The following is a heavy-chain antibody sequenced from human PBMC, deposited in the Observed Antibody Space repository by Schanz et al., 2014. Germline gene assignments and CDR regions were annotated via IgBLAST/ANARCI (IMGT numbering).Heavy chain of an antibody. J-gene: IGHJ4*02. CDR1: GFTFDDYA. Sequence: EVQLVESGGGLVQPGRSLRLSCAASGFTFDDYAMHWVRQAPGKGLEWVSGISWNSGSIGYADSVKGRFTISRDDAKNSLYLQMNNLRVEDTAVYYCARGPDYGSGSYSSYWGQGTLVTVSS. D-gene: IGHD3-10*01. V-gene: IGHV3-9*01. CDR2: ISWNSGSI. CDR3: ARGPDYGSGSYSSY.